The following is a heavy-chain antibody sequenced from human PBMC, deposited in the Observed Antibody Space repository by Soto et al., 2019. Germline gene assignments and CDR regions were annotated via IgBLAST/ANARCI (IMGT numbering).Heavy chain of an antibody. D-gene: IGHD1-26*01. V-gene: IGHV1-58*01. CDR3: ASHSGSLWAFDI. CDR2: IVVGSGNT. Sequence: ASVKVSCKASGFTFTSSAVQWVRQARGQRLEWIGWIVVGSGNTNYAQKFQERVTITRDMSTSTAYMELSSLRSEDTAVYYCASHSGSLWAFDIWGQGTMVTVSS. CDR1: GFTFTSSA. J-gene: IGHJ3*02.